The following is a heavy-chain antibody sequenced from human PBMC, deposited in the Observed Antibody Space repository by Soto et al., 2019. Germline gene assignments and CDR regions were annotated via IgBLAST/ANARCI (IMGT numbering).Heavy chain of an antibody. CDR2: IYPGDSDS. Sequence: PGESLKISCTSSGYSFITYWIGLVRQMPGKGLEWLGVIYPGDSDSRYSPSFQGLVTISADKSVSTAYLMWSSLRASGTAMYYCARLVGATTSGFDYWGQGTLVTVSS. CDR1: GYSFITYW. J-gene: IGHJ4*02. V-gene: IGHV5-51*01. D-gene: IGHD1-26*01. CDR3: ARLVGATTSGFDY.